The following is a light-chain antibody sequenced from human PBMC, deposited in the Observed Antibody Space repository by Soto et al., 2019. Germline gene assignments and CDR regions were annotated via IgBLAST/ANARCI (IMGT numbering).Light chain of an antibody. Sequence: DIQMTQSPSTLSASVGDRVTITCRASQSIRSFLAWYQQKPGKAPKVLIYDASSLESGVPSRFSGSGSGTKFTLTISSLQPDDLATYFCQQYDSYWTFGPGTKVDIK. J-gene: IGKJ1*01. CDR1: QSIRSF. CDR2: DAS. V-gene: IGKV1-5*01. CDR3: QQYDSYWT.